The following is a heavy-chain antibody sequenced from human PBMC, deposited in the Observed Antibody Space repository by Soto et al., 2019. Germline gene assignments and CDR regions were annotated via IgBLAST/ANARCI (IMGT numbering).Heavy chain of an antibody. CDR1: GYTFFTYD. D-gene: IGHD5-12*01. J-gene: IGHJ5*02. CDR3: ARHHGPTTSENWFDT. V-gene: IGHV1-18*01. Sequence: QVHLVQSGVEVKTPGASVKVSCQASGYTFFTYDISWVRQAPGQGLEWMGWISTYSGDTKYAQKYQGRVTITTDTATTTAYLELRSRRSDDTAVYYCARHHGPTTSENWFDTWGQGTLVTVTS. CDR2: ISTYSGDT.